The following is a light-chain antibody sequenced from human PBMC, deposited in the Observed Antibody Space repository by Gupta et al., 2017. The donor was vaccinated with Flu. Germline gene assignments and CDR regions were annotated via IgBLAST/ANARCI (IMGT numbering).Light chain of an antibody. Sequence: QSALTQPPSASGSPGQSVTISCTGTSSDVGGYNYVSWYQQHPGKAPTLLIYEVSKRTSGVPDRFSGSKSGTTASLTVSGLQAEDEADYYYSSYAGTNNVVVFGGGTKLTGL. CDR2: EVS. CDR1: SSDVGGYNY. V-gene: IGLV2-8*01. CDR3: SSYAGTNNVVV. J-gene: IGLJ2*01.